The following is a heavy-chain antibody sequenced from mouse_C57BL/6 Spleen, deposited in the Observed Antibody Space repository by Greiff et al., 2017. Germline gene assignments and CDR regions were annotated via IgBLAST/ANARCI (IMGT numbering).Heavy chain of an antibody. D-gene: IGHD1-1*01. V-gene: IGHV1-61*01. CDR3: ARRYYGSSYGFAY. CDR1: GYTFTSYW. Sequence: QVQLQQPGAELVRPGSSVKLSCKASGYTFTSYWMDWVKQRPGQGLEWIGNIYPSDSETHYNQKFKDKATLTVDKSSSTAYMQLSSLTSKDSAVYYCARRYYGSSYGFAYWGQGTLVTVSA. CDR2: IYPSDSET. J-gene: IGHJ3*01.